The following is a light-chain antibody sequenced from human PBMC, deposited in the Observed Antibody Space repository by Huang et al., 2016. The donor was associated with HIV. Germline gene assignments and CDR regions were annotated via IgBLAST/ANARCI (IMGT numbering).Light chain of an antibody. V-gene: IGKV1-33*01. CDR2: NAS. CDR1: LDISNY. J-gene: IGKJ1*01. Sequence: DIQMTQYPSSLSASVGDKVTITCQAILDISNYFNWYQQKPGNAPKLLIQNASNLETGVPSRFSGSGSGTDFIFPISSLQPEDIATYYCQQYDSLPRTFGQGTKVEIK. CDR3: QQYDSLPRT.